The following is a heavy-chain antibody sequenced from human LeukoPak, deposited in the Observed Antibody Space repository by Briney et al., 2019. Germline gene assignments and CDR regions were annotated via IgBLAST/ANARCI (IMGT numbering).Heavy chain of an antibody. CDR2: ISGSGSST. CDR3: ARARGTTGTTRIAFDI. Sequence: GGSLRLSCAASGFTFSSYAMSWVRQAPGKGLEWVSAISGSGSSTYYADSVKGRFTISRDNSKNTVYLQMDSLRPEDTAVCYCARARGTTGTTRIAFDIWGKGTMVTVSS. D-gene: IGHD1-1*01. CDR1: GFTFSSYA. J-gene: IGHJ3*02. V-gene: IGHV3-23*01.